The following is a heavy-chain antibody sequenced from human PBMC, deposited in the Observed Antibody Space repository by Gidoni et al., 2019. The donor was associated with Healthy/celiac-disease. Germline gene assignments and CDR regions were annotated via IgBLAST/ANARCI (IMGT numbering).Heavy chain of an antibody. V-gene: IGHV3-13*01. CDR1: GFTFSSYD. J-gene: IGHJ6*02. CDR3: ARDSVGGGMDV. Sequence: EVQLVESGGGLVQPGGSLRLSCAASGFTFSSYDMHWVRQATGKGLEWVSAIGTAGDTYYPGSVKGRFTISRENAKNSLYLQMNSLRAGDTAVYYCARDSVGGGMDVWGQGTTVTVSS. D-gene: IGHD1-26*01. CDR2: IGTAGDT.